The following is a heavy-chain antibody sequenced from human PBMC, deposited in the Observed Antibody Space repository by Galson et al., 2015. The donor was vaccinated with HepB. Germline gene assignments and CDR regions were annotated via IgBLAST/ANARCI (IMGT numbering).Heavy chain of an antibody. J-gene: IGHJ3*02. CDR2: TYYRSKWYN. Sequence: CAISGDSVSSNSAAWNWIRQSPSRGLEWLGRTYYRSKWYNDYAVSVKSRITINPDTSKNQFSLQLNSVTPEDTAVYYCAREGGYSGYVYDDAFDIWGQGTMVTVSS. CDR1: GDSVSSNSAA. D-gene: IGHD5-12*01. CDR3: AREGGYSGYVYDDAFDI. V-gene: IGHV6-1*01.